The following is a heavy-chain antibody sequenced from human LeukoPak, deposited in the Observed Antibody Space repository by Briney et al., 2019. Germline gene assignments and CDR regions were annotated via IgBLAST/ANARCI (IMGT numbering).Heavy chain of an antibody. CDR1: GFTFSSYG. V-gene: IGHV3-30*03. J-gene: IGHJ6*02. Sequence: GGSLRLSCAASGFTFSSYGMHWVRQAPGKGLEWVAVISYDGSNKYYADSVKGRFTISRDNSKNTLYLQMNSLRAEDTAVYYCARDPPYYGMDVWGQGTTVTVSS. CDR2: ISYDGSNK. CDR3: ARDPPYYGMDV.